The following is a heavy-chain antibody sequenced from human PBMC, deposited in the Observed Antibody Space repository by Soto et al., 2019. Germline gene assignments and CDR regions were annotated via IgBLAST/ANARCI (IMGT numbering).Heavy chain of an antibody. CDR3: ARGGPVIIPAATNWFDP. D-gene: IGHD2-2*01. CDR1: GGFNSYS. Sequence: QVQLVQSGPEVKKPGSSVKVSCKGSGGFNSYSISWVRQAPGQGPEWMGGIIPIFATPTYAQKFQGRVTITADKSTSTAYMELSRLTSEDTAVYYCARGGPVIIPAATNWFDPWAREPLSASPQ. J-gene: IGHJ5*02. V-gene: IGHV1-69*06. CDR2: IIPIFATP.